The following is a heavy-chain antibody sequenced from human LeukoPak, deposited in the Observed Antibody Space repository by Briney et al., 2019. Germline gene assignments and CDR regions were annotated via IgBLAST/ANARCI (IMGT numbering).Heavy chain of an antibody. CDR3: ARLIYDILTGYESAFGI. CDR1: GGSISSSSYY. V-gene: IGHV4-39*07. Sequence: SETLSLTCTVSGGSISSSSYYWGWIRQPPGKGLEWIGSIYYSGSTYYNPSLKSRVTISVDTSKNQFSLKLSSVTAADTAVYYCARLIYDILTGYESAFGIWGQGTMVTVSS. J-gene: IGHJ3*02. D-gene: IGHD3-9*01. CDR2: IYYSGST.